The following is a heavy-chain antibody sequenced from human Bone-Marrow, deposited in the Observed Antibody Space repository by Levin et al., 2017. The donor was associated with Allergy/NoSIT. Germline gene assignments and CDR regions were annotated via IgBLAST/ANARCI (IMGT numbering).Heavy chain of an antibody. D-gene: IGHD5-12*01. CDR2: IGPSSNYI. CDR3: VRAKGYAGYDLSSYFDY. CDR1: GFTFSAYS. Sequence: GESLKISCAASGFTFSAYSLNWVRQAPGKGLEWVSSIGPSSNYIYYADSVKGRFTISRDNAKNSLFVQMTSLRAEDTAVYYCVRAKGYAGYDLSSYFDYWGQGILVTVSS. J-gene: IGHJ4*02. V-gene: IGHV3-21*01.